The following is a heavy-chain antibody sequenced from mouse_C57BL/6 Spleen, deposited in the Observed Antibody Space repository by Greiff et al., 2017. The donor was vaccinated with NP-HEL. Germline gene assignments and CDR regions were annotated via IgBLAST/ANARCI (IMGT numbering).Heavy chain of an antibody. J-gene: IGHJ2*01. V-gene: IGHV1-52*01. Sequence: QVQLQQPGTELVKPGASVKLSCKASGYTFTSYWMHWVKQRPGQGLEWIGNIDPSDSETHYNQKFKDKATLTVDKSSSTAYMQLSSLTSEDSAVYYCARGGVVYFDYWGQGTTLTVSS. CDR3: ARGGVVYFDY. CDR1: GYTFTSYW. CDR2: IDPSDSET.